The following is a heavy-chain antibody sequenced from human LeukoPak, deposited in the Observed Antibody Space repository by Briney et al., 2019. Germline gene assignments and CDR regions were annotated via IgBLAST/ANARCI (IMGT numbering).Heavy chain of an antibody. Sequence: GASVKVSCKASGYTFTTYDINWVRQAPGQGLEWMGWISTYSGNTNYAQNLQGRVTMTTGTSTSTAYMELRSLRSDDTAVYYCAKGRRSSFFDYWGQGTLVTVSS. D-gene: IGHD6-6*01. V-gene: IGHV1-18*01. CDR1: GYTFTTYD. J-gene: IGHJ4*02. CDR3: AKGRRSSFFDY. CDR2: ISTYSGNT.